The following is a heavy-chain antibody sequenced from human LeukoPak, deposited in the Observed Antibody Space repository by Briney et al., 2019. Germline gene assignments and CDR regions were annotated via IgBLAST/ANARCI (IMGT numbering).Heavy chain of an antibody. CDR1: GYTFPSYF. Sequence: GASVKVSCKASGYTFPSYFMHWVRQAPGQGLEWMGIINPTGGSTTYAQKFQGRVTMTEDTSTDTAYMELSSLRSEDTAVYYCATGLRHPYGMDVWGQGTTVTVSS. CDR3: ATGLRHPYGMDV. D-gene: IGHD5/OR15-5a*01. J-gene: IGHJ6*02. V-gene: IGHV1-46*01. CDR2: INPTGGST.